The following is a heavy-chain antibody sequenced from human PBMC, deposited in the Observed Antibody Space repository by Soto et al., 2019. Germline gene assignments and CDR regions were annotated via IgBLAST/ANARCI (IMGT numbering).Heavy chain of an antibody. CDR3: ARDRITMVRASGGMDV. Sequence: QVQLQESGPGLVKPSQTLSLTCTVSGGSISSGGYYWSWIRQHPGKGLEWIGYIYYSGSTYYNPSPKSRVTISVDTSKNQFSLKLSSVTAADTAVYYCARDRITMVRASGGMDVWGQGTTVTVSS. CDR2: IYYSGST. J-gene: IGHJ6*02. V-gene: IGHV4-31*03. CDR1: GGSISSGGYY. D-gene: IGHD3-10*01.